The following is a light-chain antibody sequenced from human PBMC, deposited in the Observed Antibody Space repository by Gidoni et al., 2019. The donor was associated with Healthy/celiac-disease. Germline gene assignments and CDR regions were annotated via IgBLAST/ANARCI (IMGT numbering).Light chain of an antibody. Sequence: DIVLTQSLDSLAVSLGERATINCKSSQSVLYSSNNKNYLAWYQQKPGQPPKLLIYWASTRESGVPDRFSGSGSGTDFTLTISSLQAEDVAVYYGQQYYSTPPTFGQGTKVEIK. J-gene: IGKJ1*01. V-gene: IGKV4-1*01. CDR2: WAS. CDR1: QSVLYSSNNKNY. CDR3: QQYYSTPPT.